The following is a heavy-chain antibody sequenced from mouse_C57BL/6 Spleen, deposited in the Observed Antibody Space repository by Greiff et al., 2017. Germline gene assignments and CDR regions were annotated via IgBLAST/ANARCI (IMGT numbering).Heavy chain of an antibody. V-gene: IGHV1-64*01. J-gene: IGHJ1*03. D-gene: IGHD1-1*01. CDR2: IHPNSGST. CDR1: GYTFTSYW. CDR3: ARSGTTVVAHWYFDV. Sequence: QVQLQQPGAELVKPGASVKLSCKASGYTFTSYWMHWVKQRPGQGLEWIGMIHPNSGSTNYNEKFQSKATLTVDKSSSTAYMQLSSLTSEDSAVYYCARSGTTVVAHWYFDVWGTGTTVTVSS.